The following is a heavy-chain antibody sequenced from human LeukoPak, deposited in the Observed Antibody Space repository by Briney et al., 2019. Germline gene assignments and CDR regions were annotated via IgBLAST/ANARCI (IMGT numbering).Heavy chain of an antibody. CDR3: AKDSQGSGSVEAFDI. D-gene: IGHD3-10*01. CDR2: ISGSGGST. V-gene: IGHV3-23*01. J-gene: IGHJ3*02. Sequence: GGSLRLFCAASGFTFSSYAMSWVRQAPGKGLEWVSAISGSGGSTYYADSVKGRFTISRDNSKNTLYLQMNSLRAEDTAVYYCAKDSQGSGSVEAFDIWGQGTMVTVSS. CDR1: GFTFSSYA.